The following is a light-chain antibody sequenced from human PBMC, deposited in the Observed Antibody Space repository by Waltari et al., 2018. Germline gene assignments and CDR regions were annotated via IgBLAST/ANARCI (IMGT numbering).Light chain of an antibody. CDR2: LSF. CDR1: QSHLHSDGYNY. Sequence: EIVMTQSPLSLPVTPGAPASISCRSSQSHLHSDGYNYLNWYLQKPGQSPQLLIYLSFIRATGVADRFTGSGAGADFTLKSSRVEAEDVGLYDCMQALHTPPTFGQGTRAEIK. V-gene: IGKV2-28*01. CDR3: MQALHTPPT. J-gene: IGKJ1*01.